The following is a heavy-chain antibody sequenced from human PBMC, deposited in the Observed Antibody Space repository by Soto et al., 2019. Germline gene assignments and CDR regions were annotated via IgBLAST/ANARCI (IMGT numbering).Heavy chain of an antibody. CDR2: IGSSSTTI. CDR1: GFTFSSYS. V-gene: IGHV3-48*01. CDR3: AREQQLAFDN. D-gene: IGHD6-13*01. Sequence: GGSLRLSCAASGFTFSSYSFNLVRQAPGKGLEWLSYIGSSSTTIYYADSVKGRFIISRDNAKNSLYLQMNSLRPEDTAVYYCAREQQLAFDNWGQGTRVTVSS. J-gene: IGHJ4*02.